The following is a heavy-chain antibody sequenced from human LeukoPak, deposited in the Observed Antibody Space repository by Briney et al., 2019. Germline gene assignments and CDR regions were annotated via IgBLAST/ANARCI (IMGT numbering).Heavy chain of an antibody. J-gene: IGHJ6*02. CDR1: GYTFSSYA. CDR3: ARARYCIGSTCPAGYYGMDV. D-gene: IGHD2-15*01. V-gene: IGHV7-4-1*01. CDR2: INTNTGNP. Sequence: ASVKVSCKASGYTFSSYALDWVRQAPGQGLEWMGWINTNTGNPTYAQGFTGRFVFSLDTSVSTAYLEIRSLKAEDTAVYYCARARYCIGSTCPAGYYGMDVWGQGTTVTVSS.